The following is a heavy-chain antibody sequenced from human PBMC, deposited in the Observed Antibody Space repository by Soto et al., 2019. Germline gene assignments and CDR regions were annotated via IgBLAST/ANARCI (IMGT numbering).Heavy chain of an antibody. D-gene: IGHD2-2*01. V-gene: IGHV1-69*13. J-gene: IGHJ6*02. CDR2: IIPIFGTA. Sequence: SVKVSCKSSGCTFSSYAISWVRQAPGQGLEWMGGIIPIFGTANYAQKFQGRVTITADESTSTAYMALSSLRSEDTAVYYCENRVVPAATRAVSYSYYGMDVWGQGTTVTVSS. CDR1: GCTFSSYA. CDR3: ENRVVPAATRAVSYSYYGMDV.